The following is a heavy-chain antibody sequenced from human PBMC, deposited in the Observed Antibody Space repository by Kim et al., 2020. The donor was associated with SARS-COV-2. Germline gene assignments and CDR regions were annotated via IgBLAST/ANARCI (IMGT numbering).Heavy chain of an antibody. V-gene: IGHV2-5*01. CDR2: K. CDR3: AHLYDGGHFDY. Sequence: KRYSPSLKSRLTITKDTSKNQVVLTMTNMDPVDTATYYCAHLYDGGHFDYWGQGTLVTVSS. D-gene: IGHD3-10*01. J-gene: IGHJ4*02.